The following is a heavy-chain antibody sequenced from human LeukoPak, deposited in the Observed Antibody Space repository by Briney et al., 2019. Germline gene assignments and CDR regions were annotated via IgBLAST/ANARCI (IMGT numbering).Heavy chain of an antibody. J-gene: IGHJ4*02. CDR1: GGSISSSSYY. CDR2: ISSIGSTI. CDR3: ARDLGATIFDFDY. D-gene: IGHD1-26*01. V-gene: IGHV3-11*04. Sequence: PSETLSLTCTVSGGSISSSSYYWGWIRQPPGKGLEWVSSISSIGSTIYYADSVKGRFTVSRDNAKNSLYLQMNSLRVEDTAVYYCARDLGATIFDFDYWGQGTLVTVSS.